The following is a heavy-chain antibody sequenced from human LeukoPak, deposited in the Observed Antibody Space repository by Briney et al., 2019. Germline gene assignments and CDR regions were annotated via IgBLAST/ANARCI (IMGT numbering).Heavy chain of an antibody. CDR1: GGSFSGYY. J-gene: IGHJ3*02. Sequence: PSETLSLTCAVYGGSFSGYYWSWIRQPPGKGLEWIGSIYYSGSTYYNPSLKSRVTISVDTSKNQFSLKLSSVTAADTAVYYCAVSGSPLDAFDIWGQGTMVTVSS. CDR3: AVSGSPLDAFDI. CDR2: IYYSGST. D-gene: IGHD1-26*01. V-gene: IGHV4-34*01.